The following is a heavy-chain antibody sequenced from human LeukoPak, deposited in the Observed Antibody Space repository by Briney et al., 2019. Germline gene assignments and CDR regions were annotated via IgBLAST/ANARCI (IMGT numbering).Heavy chain of an antibody. J-gene: IGHJ4*02. CDR3: TTGDTYYESPTDY. CDR1: GFTFSNAW. V-gene: IGHV3-15*01. Sequence: GGSLRLSCAASGFTFSNAWMSWVRQAPGKGLEWVGRIKSKTDGGTTDYAAPVKGRFTISRDDSKNTLYLQMNSLKTEDTAVYYCTTGDTYYESPTDYWGQGTLVTVSS. CDR2: IKSKTDGGTT. D-gene: IGHD3-22*01.